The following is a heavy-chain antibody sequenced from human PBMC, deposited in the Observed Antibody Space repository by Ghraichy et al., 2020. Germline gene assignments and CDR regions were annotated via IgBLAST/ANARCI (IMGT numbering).Heavy chain of an antibody. J-gene: IGHJ4*02. CDR1: GFTFRNFA. D-gene: IGHD6-19*01. V-gene: IGHV3-23*01. CDR3: AKASGNGWYYFDF. CDR2: ISGTGDT. Sequence: GESLRLSCATSGFTFRNFAMTWVRQAPGKGLEWVSTISGTGDTNYADSVKGRFTISRDNSKNMLSLQMNSLRAEDTALYYCAKASGNGWYYFDFRGQGTLVTVSS.